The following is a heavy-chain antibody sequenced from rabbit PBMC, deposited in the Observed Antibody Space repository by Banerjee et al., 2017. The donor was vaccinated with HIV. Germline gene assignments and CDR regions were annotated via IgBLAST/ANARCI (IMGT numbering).Heavy chain of an antibody. V-gene: IGHV1S45*01. CDR3: ARDFAGVICLNFGL. CDR1: GFSFSNKYV. D-gene: IGHD4-2*01. CDR2: IYAGSSGNT. Sequence: QEQLEESGGGLIKPEGSLPLTCKASGFSFSNKYVLCWVRQAPGKGLEWIACIYAGSSGNTVYASWAKGRFSISKASWTTVTLQITSLTAADTASYFCARDFAGVICLNFGLWGQGTLVTVS. J-gene: IGHJ4*01.